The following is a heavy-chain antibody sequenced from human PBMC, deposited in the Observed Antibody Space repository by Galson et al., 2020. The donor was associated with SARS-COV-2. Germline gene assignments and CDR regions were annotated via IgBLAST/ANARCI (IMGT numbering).Heavy chain of an antibody. Sequence: GESLKISCTASGFTFSSYGMHWVRQAPGQGMEWVAVLWYDGSNKYYADSVKGRFTISRDNSKNTLYLQMNSLRAEDTAVYYCARESPVAGPLDVWGQGTTVTVSS. CDR3: ARESPVAGPLDV. CDR1: GFTFSSYG. J-gene: IGHJ6*02. CDR2: LWYDGSNK. V-gene: IGHV3-33*01. D-gene: IGHD6-19*01.